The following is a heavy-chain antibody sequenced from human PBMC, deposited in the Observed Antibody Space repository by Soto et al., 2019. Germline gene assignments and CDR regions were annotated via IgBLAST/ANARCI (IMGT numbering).Heavy chain of an antibody. D-gene: IGHD3-10*01. J-gene: IGHJ6*02. CDR3: ARGTMLRGPGYYYGLDV. CDR1: GASFSQSGRF. V-gene: IGHV4-31*03. Sequence: SETLSLTCTVSGASFSQSGRFWTWIRQFPGKGLEWVGYIYSSGSTHYNPSLQSRLSLSLDTSKSQFSLNLTSVTAADTAIYYCARGTMLRGPGYYYGLDVWGQGTTVTVSS. CDR2: IYSSGST.